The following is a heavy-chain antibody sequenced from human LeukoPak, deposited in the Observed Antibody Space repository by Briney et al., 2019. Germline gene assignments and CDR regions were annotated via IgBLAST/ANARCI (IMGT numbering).Heavy chain of an antibody. V-gene: IGHV3-15*01. D-gene: IGHD1-26*01. CDR1: GSTFSNAW. CDR3: TTDVGASAY. J-gene: IGHJ4*02. CDR2: IKRKTDGGTT. Sequence: PGGSLRLSCAASGSTFSNAWMSWDRQAPGKGLEWVGLIKRKTDGGTTDYTAPVKGRFTISRDDSKNTLHLQMNSLKTEDTAVYYCTTDVGASAYWGQGTLVTVSS.